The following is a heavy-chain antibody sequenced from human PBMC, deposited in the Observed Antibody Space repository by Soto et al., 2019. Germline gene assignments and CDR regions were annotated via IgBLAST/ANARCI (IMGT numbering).Heavy chain of an antibody. D-gene: IGHD2-2*01. Sequence: QVQLQESGPGLVKPSETLSLTCTVSGGSINNYYWSWSRQAPGKGLEWIVYIYHNGIINYNPSLKSRVTITIGTSKTQFSLKLASVTAADTAVYYCARGPSSSLVMPWFDPWGPGTLVTVSS. J-gene: IGHJ5*02. CDR3: ARGPSSSLVMPWFDP. V-gene: IGHV4-59*01. CDR1: GGSINNYY. CDR2: IYHNGII.